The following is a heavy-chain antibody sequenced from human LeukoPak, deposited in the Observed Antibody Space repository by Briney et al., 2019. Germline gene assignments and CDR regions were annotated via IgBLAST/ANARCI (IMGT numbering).Heavy chain of an antibody. CDR2: INPNSGGT. CDR3: ARDRYCSSTSCYFWFDP. J-gene: IGHJ5*02. Sequence: ASAKVSCKASGYTFTGYYMHWVRQAPGQGLEWMGWINPNSGGTNYAQKFQGRVTMTRDTSISTAYMELSRLRSDDTAVYYCARDRYCSSTSCYFWFDPWGQGTLVTVSS. CDR1: GYTFTGYY. V-gene: IGHV1-2*02. D-gene: IGHD2-2*01.